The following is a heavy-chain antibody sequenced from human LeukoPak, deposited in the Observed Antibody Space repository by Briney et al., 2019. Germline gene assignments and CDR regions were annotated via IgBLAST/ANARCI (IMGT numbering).Heavy chain of an antibody. V-gene: IGHV3-15*01. Sequence: PGGSLRLSCAASGFTFSNAWMSWVRQAPGKGLEWVGRIKSKTDGGTTDYAAPVKGRFTISRDDSKNTLYLQMNSLKTEGTAVYYCTTDAGYDYVWGSFLHNYYFDYWGQGTLVTVSS. CDR1: GFTFSNAW. CDR3: TTDAGYDYVWGSFLHNYYFDY. J-gene: IGHJ4*02. D-gene: IGHD3-16*01. CDR2: IKSKTDGGTT.